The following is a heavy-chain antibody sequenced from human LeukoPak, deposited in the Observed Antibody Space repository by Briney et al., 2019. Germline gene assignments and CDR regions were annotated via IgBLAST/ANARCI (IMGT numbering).Heavy chain of an antibody. D-gene: IGHD6-19*01. CDR2: IYYNGNT. Sequence: SETLSLTCNVSGGSIGGHTFYWDWIRQPPGKGLEWIATIYYNGNTSYNPSLKSRVAISIDMSKSQFSLHLSSVTAADTAIYYCARLTALAGHRGAFDIWGPGTMVTVSS. CDR1: GGSIGGHTFY. J-gene: IGHJ3*02. V-gene: IGHV4-39*01. CDR3: ARLTALAGHRGAFDI.